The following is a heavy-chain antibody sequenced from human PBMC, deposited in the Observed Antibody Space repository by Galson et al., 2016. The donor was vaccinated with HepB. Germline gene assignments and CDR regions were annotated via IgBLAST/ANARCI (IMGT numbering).Heavy chain of an antibody. V-gene: IGHV3-11*04. CDR1: GFTFSDYY. J-gene: IGHJ4*02. D-gene: IGHD3-10*01. CDR2: LSPNGDNI. CDR3: ACGTGKRGADY. Sequence: SLRLSCATSGFTFSDYYVTWIRQAPGRGLEWLSFLSPNGDNINYADSVKGRFTISRDNAKNSLDLHMNALRAEDTAVYFCACGTGKRGADYWGQGALVTVSS.